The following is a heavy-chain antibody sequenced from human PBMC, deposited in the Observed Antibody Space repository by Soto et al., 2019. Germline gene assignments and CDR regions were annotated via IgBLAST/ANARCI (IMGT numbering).Heavy chain of an antibody. Sequence: SETLSLTCTVSGGSISSSNYYWGWIRQPPGKGLEWIGSIYYSGSTAYNSSLKSRVTTSVDTSKNQLSLRLSSVTAADTAVYYCASPTLGAFDIWGQGTMVTVSS. V-gene: IGHV4-39*01. CDR3: ASPTLGAFDI. CDR1: GGSISSSNYY. D-gene: IGHD3-16*01. J-gene: IGHJ3*02. CDR2: IYYSGST.